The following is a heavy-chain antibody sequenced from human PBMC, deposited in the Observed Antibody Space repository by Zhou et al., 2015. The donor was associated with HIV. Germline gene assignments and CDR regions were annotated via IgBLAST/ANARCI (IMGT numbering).Heavy chain of an antibody. J-gene: IGHJ5*02. CDR1: GGTFSSYA. D-gene: IGHD3-10*01. V-gene: IGHV1-69*01. CDR2: IIPIFGTA. Sequence: QVQLVQSGAEVKKPGSSVKVSCKASGGTFSSYAISWVRQAPGQGLEWMGGIIPIFGTANYAQKFQGRVTITADESTSTAYMELSSLRSEDTAVYYCARDFTPDYGSGKLGWFDPWGRGNPGHRLL. CDR3: ARDFTPDYGSGKLGWFDP.